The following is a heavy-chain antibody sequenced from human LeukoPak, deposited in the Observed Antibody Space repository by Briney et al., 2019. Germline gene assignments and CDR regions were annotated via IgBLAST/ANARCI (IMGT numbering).Heavy chain of an antibody. Sequence: GGSLRLSCAASGFTFSSYAMRWVRAAPGKGLEWVSDISASGVVTYYPDSVKGRFTTSRDNSKNTLYLHMSSLRAKDTAVYFCAKRPRDSSVYYLDAFDGWGQGTTVTVSS. V-gene: IGHV3-23*01. J-gene: IGHJ3*01. D-gene: IGHD3-22*01. CDR1: GFTFSSYA. CDR2: ISASGVVT. CDR3: AKRPRDSSVYYLDAFDG.